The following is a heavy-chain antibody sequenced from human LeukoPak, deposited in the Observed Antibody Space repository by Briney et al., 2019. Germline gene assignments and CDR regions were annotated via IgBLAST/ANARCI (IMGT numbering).Heavy chain of an antibody. J-gene: IGHJ4*02. V-gene: IGHV4-59*01. CDR3: ARVPYYDSSGSLGFDY. D-gene: IGHD3-22*01. Sequence: SETLSLTCTVSGGSISRDYWSWIRQPQGKGLEWIGYIYYSGSTNYDPSLKSRVTISVDTSKNQFSLKLSSVTAADTAVYYCARVPYYDSSGSLGFDYWGQGTLVTVSS. CDR2: IYYSGST. CDR1: GGSISRDY.